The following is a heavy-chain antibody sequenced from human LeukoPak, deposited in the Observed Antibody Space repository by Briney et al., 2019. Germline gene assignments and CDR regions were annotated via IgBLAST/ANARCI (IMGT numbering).Heavy chain of an antibody. D-gene: IGHD6-19*01. CDR1: GLTFSSYA. J-gene: IGHJ4*02. CDR2: ISYDGSNK. Sequence: GGSLRLSCAASGLTFSSYAMHWVRQAPGKGLEGVAVISYDGSNKYYADSVKGRFTISRDNSKNTLYLQMNSLRAEDTAVYYCARDGESGQWLYYFDYWGQGTLVTVSS. V-gene: IGHV3-30*04. CDR3: ARDGESGQWLYYFDY.